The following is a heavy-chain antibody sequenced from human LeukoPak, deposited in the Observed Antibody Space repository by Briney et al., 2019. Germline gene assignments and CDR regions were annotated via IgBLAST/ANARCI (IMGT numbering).Heavy chain of an antibody. CDR3: AREENAVFDY. V-gene: IGHV4-59*01. CDR1: GGSISSYY. CDR2: IYYSGST. D-gene: IGHD2-2*01. J-gene: IGHJ4*02. Sequence: PSETLSLTCTVSGGSISSYYWSWIRQPPGKGLEWIGYIYYSGSTNYNPSLKSRVTISVDTSKNQFSLKLSSVTAADTAVYYCAREENAVFDYWGQGTLVTVSS.